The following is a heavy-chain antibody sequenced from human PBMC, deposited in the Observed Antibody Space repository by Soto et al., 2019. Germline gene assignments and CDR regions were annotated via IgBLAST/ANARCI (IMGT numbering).Heavy chain of an antibody. V-gene: IGHV4-4*02. CDR3: AKEVCDNWFDP. J-gene: IGHJ5*02. CDR1: GGSISSTNW. Sequence: QVQLQESGPGLVKPSGTLSLTCAVSGGSISSTNWWSWVRQPPGKGLEWTGEINHSGSTDYNPSLKSRVTIAVDRSKNQFSLNLRSVTAADTAMYYCAKEVCDNWFDPWGQGTLVTVSS. CDR2: INHSGST.